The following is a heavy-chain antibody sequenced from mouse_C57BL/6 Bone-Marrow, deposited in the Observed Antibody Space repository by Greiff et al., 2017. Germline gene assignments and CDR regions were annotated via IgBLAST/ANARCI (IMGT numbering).Heavy chain of an antibody. Sequence: EVKLVESGGGLVKPGGSLKLSCAASGFTFSDYGMHWVRQAPEKGLEWVAYISSGSNTIYYADTVKGRFTISRDNAKNTLFLQMTSLRSKDTAMYYCARIYYGNYTLVGCWGKGTTLSVSS. V-gene: IGHV5-17*01. CDR1: GFTFSDYG. CDR3: ARIYYGNYTLVGC. CDR2: ISSGSNTI. D-gene: IGHD2-1*01. J-gene: IGHJ2*01.